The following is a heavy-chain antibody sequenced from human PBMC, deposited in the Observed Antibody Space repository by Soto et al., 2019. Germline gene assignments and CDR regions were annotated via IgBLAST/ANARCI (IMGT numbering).Heavy chain of an antibody. D-gene: IGHD6-13*01. CDR3: AAAAAVNPDAFDI. Sequence: ASVKVSFKASGGTFSSYTISWVRQAPGKGLEWMGGFDPEDGETIYAQKFQGRVTMTEDTSTDTAYMELSSLRSEDTAVYYCAAAAAVNPDAFDIWGQGTMVTVSS. J-gene: IGHJ3*02. CDR2: FDPEDGET. CDR1: GGTFSSYT. V-gene: IGHV1-24*01.